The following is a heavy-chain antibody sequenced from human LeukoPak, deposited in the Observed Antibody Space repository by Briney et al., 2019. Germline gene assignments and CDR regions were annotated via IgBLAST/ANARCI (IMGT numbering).Heavy chain of an antibody. Sequence: SETLSLTCTVSGGSISSSSYYWGWIRQPPGKGLEWIGSIYYSGSTYYNPFLKSRVTISVDTSKNQFSLKLSSVTVADTAVYYCARDLRDTWFGEYYYYYMDVWGKGTTVTVSS. V-gene: IGHV4-39*07. J-gene: IGHJ6*03. CDR2: IYYSGST. CDR3: ARDLRDTWFGEYYYYYMDV. CDR1: GGSISSSSYY. D-gene: IGHD3-10*01.